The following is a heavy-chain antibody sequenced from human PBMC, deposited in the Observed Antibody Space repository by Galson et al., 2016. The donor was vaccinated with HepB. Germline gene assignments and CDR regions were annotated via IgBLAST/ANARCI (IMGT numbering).Heavy chain of an antibody. Sequence: SVKVSCKASGYTFTYYAMNWVRQAPGQGLEWMGWINTMTGNPTYAQGFTGRFVLSLDSSVSTAYLQILNLKAEDSGVYYCAREMDFFDNSPYYWGQGTLVTVSS. CDR3: AREMDFFDNSPYY. CDR1: GYTFTYYA. V-gene: IGHV7-4-1*01. D-gene: IGHD3-22*01. CDR2: INTMTGNP. J-gene: IGHJ4*02.